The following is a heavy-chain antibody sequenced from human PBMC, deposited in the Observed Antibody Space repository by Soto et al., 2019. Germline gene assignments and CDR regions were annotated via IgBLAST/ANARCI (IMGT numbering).Heavy chain of an antibody. Sequence: EVQLVESGGGMIQPGGSLRLSCVASGFTVSSNYMSWVRQAPGKGLEWVSVIYTGGTTHYADSVKGRFTIGRDNSKNTLYLQMNSLLDEDTAVYYCAREVGYYYGLDVWGQGTTVSVAS. CDR1: GFTVSSNY. D-gene: IGHD1-26*01. CDR2: IYTGGTT. J-gene: IGHJ6*02. V-gene: IGHV3-53*01. CDR3: AREVGYYYGLDV.